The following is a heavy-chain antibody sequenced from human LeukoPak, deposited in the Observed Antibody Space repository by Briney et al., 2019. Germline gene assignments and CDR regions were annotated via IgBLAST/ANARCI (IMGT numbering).Heavy chain of an antibody. V-gene: IGHV3-23*01. D-gene: IGHD3-3*01. Sequence: GGSLRLSCAASGFTFSSYAMTWVRQAPGKGLEWVSSINDSGGSTYYADSVKGRFTISRDNSKNTLYLQMNSLRAEDTAVYYCAKREYNFWSGYFFWGQGILVTVSS. CDR2: INDSGGST. CDR3: AKREYNFWSGYFF. J-gene: IGHJ4*02. CDR1: GFTFSSYA.